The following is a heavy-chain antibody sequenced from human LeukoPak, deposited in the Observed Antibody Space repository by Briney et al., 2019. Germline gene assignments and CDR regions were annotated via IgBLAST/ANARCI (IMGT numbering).Heavy chain of an antibody. V-gene: IGHV3-30*18. Sequence: GGSLRLSCAASGFTFSSYGMHWVRQAPGKGLEWVAVISYDGSNKYYADSVKGRFTISRDNSKNTLSLQMNSLRAEDTALYYCAKSPKPVTAALYFDYWGQGALVTVSS. D-gene: IGHD2-21*02. CDR1: GFTFSSYG. CDR2: ISYDGSNK. CDR3: AKSPKPVTAALYFDY. J-gene: IGHJ4*02.